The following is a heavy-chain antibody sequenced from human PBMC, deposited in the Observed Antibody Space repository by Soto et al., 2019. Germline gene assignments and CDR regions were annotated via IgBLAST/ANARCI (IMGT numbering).Heavy chain of an antibody. CDR1: GGSISSSSYY. Sequence: SETLSLTCTVSGGSISSSSYYWGWIRQPPGKGLEWIGSIYSSGSTYYNPSLKSRVTISVDTSKNQFSLRLSSVTAADTAVYYCARHLWRVTTTNWFDPWGRGTLVTVSS. V-gene: IGHV4-39*01. J-gene: IGHJ5*02. CDR3: ARHLWRVTTTNWFDP. D-gene: IGHD4-17*01. CDR2: IYSSGST.